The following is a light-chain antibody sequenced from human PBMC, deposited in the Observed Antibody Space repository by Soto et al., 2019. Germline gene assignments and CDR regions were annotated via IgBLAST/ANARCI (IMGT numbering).Light chain of an antibody. Sequence: QSALTQPASVSGSPGQSITISCTGTSSDVGAYNYVSWYQQHPGKAPELMIYEVTNRPSGISNRFSGSKSGNTASLTISGLHTEDEADYYCCSYTSSSTYVFGTGTKLTVL. CDR3: CSYTSSSTYV. V-gene: IGLV2-14*01. J-gene: IGLJ1*01. CDR2: EVT. CDR1: SSDVGAYNY.